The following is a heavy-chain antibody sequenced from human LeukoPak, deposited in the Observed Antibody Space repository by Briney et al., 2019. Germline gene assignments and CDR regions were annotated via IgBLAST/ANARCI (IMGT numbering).Heavy chain of an antibody. CDR2: IRYDGSNK. CDR3: AKGDGGGVTTIDY. D-gene: IGHD4-17*01. Sequence: PGGSLRLSCAASGFTFSSYGMHWVRQAPGKGLEWVAFIRYDGSNKYYADSVKGRFTISRDNSKNTLYLQMNSLRAEDTAVYYCAKGDGGGVTTIDYWGQGTLVTVSS. CDR1: GFTFSSYG. J-gene: IGHJ4*02. V-gene: IGHV3-30*02.